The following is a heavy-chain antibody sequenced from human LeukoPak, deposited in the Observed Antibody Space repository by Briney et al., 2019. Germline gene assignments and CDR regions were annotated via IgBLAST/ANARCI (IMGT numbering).Heavy chain of an antibody. Sequence: SETLSLTCAVSGGSFSGYYWSWIRQPPGKGLEWIGEINHSGSTNYNPPLKSRVTISVDTSKNQFSLKLSSVTAADTAVYYCARKLVRELGFDYWGQGTLVTVSS. CDR3: ARKLVRELGFDY. J-gene: IGHJ4*02. V-gene: IGHV4-34*01. CDR1: GGSFSGYY. CDR2: INHSGST. D-gene: IGHD3-10*01.